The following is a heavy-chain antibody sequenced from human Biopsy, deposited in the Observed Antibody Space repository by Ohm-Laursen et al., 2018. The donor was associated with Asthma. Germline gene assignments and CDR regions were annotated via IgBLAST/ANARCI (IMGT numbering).Heavy chain of an antibody. J-gene: IGHJ2*01. D-gene: IGHD6-6*01. CDR1: GDAMSISGSY. CDR3: ARAVSSSSYWYFDL. CDR2: IYYSGRT. V-gene: IGHV4-39*02. Sequence: SDTLSLTCFVSGDAMSISGSYWGWIRQSPGKGLEWIGSIYYSGRTYYNPSLESRVTISADTSKNHFSLKVTSVTAADTAVYYCARAVSSSSYWYFDLWGRGDLVTVSS.